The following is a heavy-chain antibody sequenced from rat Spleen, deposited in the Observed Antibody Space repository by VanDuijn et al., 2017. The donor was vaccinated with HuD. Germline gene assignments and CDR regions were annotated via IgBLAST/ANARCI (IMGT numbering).Heavy chain of an antibody. V-gene: IGHV2-41*01. CDR1: GFSLTSYH. CDR3: ARHLREASGVMDV. CDR2: IWNTGGT. D-gene: IGHD4-3*01. Sequence: QVQLKESGPGLVQPSQTLSLTCTVVGFSLTSYHVHWVRQPPGKGLEWMGVIWNTGGTRYNSALKSRLNIGKDTSKSQVFLKMNSLQPEDTGTYYCARHLREASGVMDVWGQGASVTVSS. J-gene: IGHJ4*01.